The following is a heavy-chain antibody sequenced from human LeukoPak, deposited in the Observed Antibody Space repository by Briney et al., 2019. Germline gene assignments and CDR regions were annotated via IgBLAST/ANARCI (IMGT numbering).Heavy chain of an antibody. Sequence: PSETLSLTCTVSGGSIRSSYYYWGWIRQPPGKGLEWIGSIYDSGSTYYNPSLKSRVTISVDTSKNQFSLKLNSVTAADTAVYYCAREAGDGYKYPRNRFDYWGQGTLVTVSS. CDR3: AREAGDGYKYPRNRFDY. D-gene: IGHD5-24*01. J-gene: IGHJ4*02. V-gene: IGHV4-39*02. CDR1: GGSIRSSYYY. CDR2: IYDSGST.